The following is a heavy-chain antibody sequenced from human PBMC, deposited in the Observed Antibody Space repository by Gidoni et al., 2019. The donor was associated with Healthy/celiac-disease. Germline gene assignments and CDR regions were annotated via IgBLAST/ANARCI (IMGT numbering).Heavy chain of an antibody. J-gene: IGHJ4*02. CDR3: ARARPARFDY. V-gene: IGHV3-30-3*01. CDR2: ISYDGSNK. D-gene: IGHD6-6*01. CDR1: VFTFSSYA. Sequence: QVQLVESGGGVVHPGRSLRLSCAASVFTFSSYAMHWVRPVPGTGLEWVAVISYDGSNKYYADSVKGRFTISRDNSKNTLYLQMNSLRAEDTAVYYCARARPARFDYWGQGTLVTVSS.